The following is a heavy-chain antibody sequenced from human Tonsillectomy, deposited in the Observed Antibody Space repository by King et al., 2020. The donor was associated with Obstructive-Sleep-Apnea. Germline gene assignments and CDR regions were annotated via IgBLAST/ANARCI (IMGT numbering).Heavy chain of an antibody. J-gene: IGHJ4*02. CDR3: ARVLAFDY. V-gene: IGHV3-48*04. CDR2: ISSSSSTI. CDR1: GFTFSSYS. D-gene: IGHD3-3*02. Sequence: VQLVESGGGLVQPGGSLRLSCAASGFTFSSYSMNWVRQAPGKGLEWVSSISSSSSTIYYADSVKGRFTISRDNAKNSLYMRMNSLRAEDTAVYYCARVLAFDYWGQGTLVTVSS.